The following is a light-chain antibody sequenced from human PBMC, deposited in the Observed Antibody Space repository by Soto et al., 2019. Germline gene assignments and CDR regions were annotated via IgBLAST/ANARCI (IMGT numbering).Light chain of an antibody. J-gene: IGLJ3*02. CDR2: ANN. V-gene: IGLV1-40*01. Sequence: QSVLTQPPSVSGAPGQRVTISCPGSSSNSGAGYDVHWYQQLPGTAPKLLISANNIRPSGVPDRFSGSKSGTSASLAITGLQAEDEADYYCQSYDSSLSGSGVFGGGTKLTVL. CDR1: SSNSGAGYD. CDR3: QSYDSSLSGSGV.